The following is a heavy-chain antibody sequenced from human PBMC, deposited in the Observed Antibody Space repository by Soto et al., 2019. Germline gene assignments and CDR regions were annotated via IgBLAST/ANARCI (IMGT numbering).Heavy chain of an antibody. D-gene: IGHD3-10*01. V-gene: IGHV3-30*03. CDR2: ISYDGSNK. CDR3: VGGQYYFDY. Sequence: QVQLVESGGGVVQPGRSLRLSCAASGFPFSSYGMHWVREAQGKGLEWVAVISYDGSNKYYADSVKGRFTISRDNSASTLYLQMNSLRPEDTALYYCVGGQYYFDYRGQGTLVTVSP. CDR1: GFPFSSYG. J-gene: IGHJ4*02.